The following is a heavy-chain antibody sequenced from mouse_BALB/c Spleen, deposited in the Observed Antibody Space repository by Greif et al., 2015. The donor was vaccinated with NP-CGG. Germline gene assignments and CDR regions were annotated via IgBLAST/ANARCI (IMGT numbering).Heavy chain of an antibody. CDR1: GFNIKDYC. V-gene: IGHV14-4*02. CDR2: IDPENGDT. J-gene: IGHJ2*02. Sequence: VQLQQSGAELVRSGASVKLSCTASGFNIKDYCMHWVKQRPEQGLEWIGWIDPENGDTEYAPKFQGKATMTADTSSNXAYLQLSSLTSEDAAVYYGNVYHDYDRNFDYWGQGTSLTVSS. CDR3: NVYHDYDRNFDY. D-gene: IGHD2-4*01.